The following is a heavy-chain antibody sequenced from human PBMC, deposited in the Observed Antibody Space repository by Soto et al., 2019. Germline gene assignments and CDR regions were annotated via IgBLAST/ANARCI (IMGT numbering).Heavy chain of an antibody. V-gene: IGHV2-5*02. D-gene: IGHD3-16*01. CDR3: AHRPPTSLTFAS. Sequence: QITLKESGPTLVKPTQTLTLTCTFSGFSLSTSGVAVAWIRQPPGKALEWLALISGGDDKRYSPSLKSRLTITKDPSKTQVALTMTNVEPVEPATYYCAHRPPTSLTFASWGQGTLVTVSS. CDR2: ISGGDDK. CDR1: GFSLSTSGVA. J-gene: IGHJ4*02.